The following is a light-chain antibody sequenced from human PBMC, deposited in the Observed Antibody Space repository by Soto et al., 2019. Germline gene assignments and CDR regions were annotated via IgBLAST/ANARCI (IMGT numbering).Light chain of an antibody. CDR3: CSYAGRVV. CDR1: SSDVGGYNY. V-gene: IGLV2-11*01. CDR2: DVS. Sequence: QSALTQPRSVSGSPGQSVTISCTGTSSDVGGYNYVSWYQQHPGKAPKLMIYDVSKRPSGVPDRFSGSKSGNTASLTISGLQAEDEADYYCCSYAGRVVFGGGTKLTVL. J-gene: IGLJ3*02.